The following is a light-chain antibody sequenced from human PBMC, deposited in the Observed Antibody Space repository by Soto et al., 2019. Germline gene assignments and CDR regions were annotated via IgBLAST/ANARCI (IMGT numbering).Light chain of an antibody. CDR2: KAS. J-gene: IGKJ1*01. CDR1: QSISNS. Sequence: DIQMTQSPSTLSASVGDRVTITCRASQSISNSLAWYQQKPGKAPKFLIYKASSLEGGVPSRFSGSGSRTEFTLTISSLQPEDFATYYCQQYNDYFPWTFGQGTKVEMK. V-gene: IGKV1-5*03. CDR3: QQYNDYFPWT.